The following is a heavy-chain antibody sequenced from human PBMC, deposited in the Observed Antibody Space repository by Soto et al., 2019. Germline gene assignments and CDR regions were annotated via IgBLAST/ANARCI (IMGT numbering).Heavy chain of an antibody. V-gene: IGHV3-30*03. CDR3: ASPLPTFDY. J-gene: IGHJ4*02. Sequence: PGGSLRLSCAASGFTFSSYGMHWVRQAPGKGLEWVAVISYDGSNKYYADSVKGRFTISRDNSKNTLYLQMNSLRAEDTAVYYCASPLPTFDYWGQGTLVTVSS. CDR2: ISYDGSNK. CDR1: GFTFSSYG.